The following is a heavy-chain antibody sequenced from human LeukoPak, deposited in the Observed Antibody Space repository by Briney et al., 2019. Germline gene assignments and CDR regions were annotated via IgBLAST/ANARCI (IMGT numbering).Heavy chain of an antibody. CDR3: ARAPPSSSWTNCYYYGMDV. CDR2: IKQDGSEK. D-gene: IGHD6-13*01. Sequence: PGGSLRLSCAASGFTFSSYWMSWVRQAPGKGLEWVANIKQDGSEKYYVDSVKGRFTISRDNAKNSLYLQMNSLRAEDTAVYYCARAPPSSSWTNCYYYGMDVWGQGTTVTVSS. J-gene: IGHJ6*02. V-gene: IGHV3-7*01. CDR1: GFTFSSYW.